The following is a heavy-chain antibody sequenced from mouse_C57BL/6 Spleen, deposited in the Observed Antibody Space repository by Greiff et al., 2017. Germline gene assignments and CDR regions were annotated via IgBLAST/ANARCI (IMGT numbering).Heavy chain of an antibody. V-gene: IGHV1-64*01. CDR2: IHPNSGST. J-gene: IGHJ4*01. CDR1: GYTFTSYW. CDR3: ARETRVVDTGNAMDY. Sequence: QVQLQQPGAELVKPGASVKLSCKASGYTFTSYWMHWVKQRPGQGLEWIGMIHPNSGSTNYNEKFKSKATLTVDKSSSTAYMQLSSLTSEDSAVYYCARETRVVDTGNAMDYCGQGTSVTVSS. D-gene: IGHD1-1*01.